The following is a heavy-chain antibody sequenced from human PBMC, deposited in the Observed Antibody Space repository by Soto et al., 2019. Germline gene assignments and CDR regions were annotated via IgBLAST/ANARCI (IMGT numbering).Heavy chain of an antibody. CDR3: ARIGSPDYDYIWGSYRTTPYYYYYMDV. D-gene: IGHD3-16*02. CDR1: GYTFTSYD. V-gene: IGHV1-8*01. Sequence: ASVKVSCKASGYTFTSYDINCVRQATGQGLEWMGWMNPNSGNTGYAQKFQGRVTMTRNTSISTAYMELSSLRSEDTAVYYCARIGSPDYDYIWGSYRTTPYYYYYMDVWGKGTTVTVSS. CDR2: MNPNSGNT. J-gene: IGHJ6*03.